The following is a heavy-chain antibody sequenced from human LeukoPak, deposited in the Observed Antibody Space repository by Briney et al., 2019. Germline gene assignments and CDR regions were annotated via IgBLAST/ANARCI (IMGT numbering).Heavy chain of an antibody. Sequence: GWSLRLSCAASGFTFSSYEMNWVRQAPGKGLEWVSSISSSSSYIYYADSVKGRFTISRDNAKNSLYLQMNSLRAEDTAVYYCARDPSKIWFGELFGDYWGQGTLVTVSS. V-gene: IGHV3-21*01. CDR1: GFTFSSYE. J-gene: IGHJ4*02. CDR3: ARDPSKIWFGELFGDY. CDR2: ISSSSSYI. D-gene: IGHD3-10*01.